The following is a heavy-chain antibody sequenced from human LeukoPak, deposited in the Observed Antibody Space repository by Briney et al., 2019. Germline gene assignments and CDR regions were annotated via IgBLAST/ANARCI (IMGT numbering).Heavy chain of an antibody. CDR1: GFTFSSHA. V-gene: IGHV3-23*01. CDR3: AKVPVQDYGDNYFDY. J-gene: IGHJ4*02. D-gene: IGHD4-17*01. CDR2: ISGSGGST. Sequence: PGGSLRLSCAASGFTFSSHAMGWVRQAPGKGLEWVSAISGSGGSTYYADSVKGRFTISRDNSKNTLYLQMNSLRAEDTAVYYCAKVPVQDYGDNYFDYWGQGTLVTVSS.